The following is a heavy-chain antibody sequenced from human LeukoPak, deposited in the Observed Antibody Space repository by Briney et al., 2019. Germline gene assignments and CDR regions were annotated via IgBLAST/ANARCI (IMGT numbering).Heavy chain of an antibody. CDR2: IRNKANSYTT. V-gene: IGHV3-72*01. D-gene: IGHD5-18*01. CDR3: SRAPTTMAYFDS. Sequence: GGSLRLSCGASGFTFSDHYMHWVRQAPGKGLEWVGRIRNKANSYTTEYAASVKGRFTISRDDSKNSVYLQMNSLKIEGTAVYYCSRAPTTMAYFDSWGQGTLVTVSS. J-gene: IGHJ4*02. CDR1: GFTFSDHY.